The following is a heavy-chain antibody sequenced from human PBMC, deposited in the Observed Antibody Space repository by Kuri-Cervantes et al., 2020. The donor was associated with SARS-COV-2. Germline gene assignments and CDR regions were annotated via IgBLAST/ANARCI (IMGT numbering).Heavy chain of an antibody. CDR2: ISYDGSNK. CDR1: GFTFSSYA. CDR3: QSFGGVIVQN. Sequence: GESLKISCAASGFTFSSYAMHWVRQASGKGLEWVAVISYDGSNKYYADSVKGRFTISRDNSKNTLYLQMNSLRAEDTAVYYCQSFGGVIVQNWGQGTLVTVSS. D-gene: IGHD3-16*02. J-gene: IGHJ4*02. V-gene: IGHV3-30-3*01.